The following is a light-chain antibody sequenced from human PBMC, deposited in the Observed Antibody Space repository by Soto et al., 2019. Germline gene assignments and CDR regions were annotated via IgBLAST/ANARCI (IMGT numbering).Light chain of an antibody. CDR1: SSDVGTYKP. CDR2: DDT. J-gene: IGLJ3*02. CDR3: CSFAGSSTS. V-gene: IGLV2-23*01. Sequence: QSALTQPASVSGSPGQSITISCTGTSSDVGTYKPVSWYQQYPGKAPKVIIYDDTKRPSGVSSRFSCSKSGNTASLTISGLQAEDEADYYCCSFAGSSTSFGGGTKGTVL.